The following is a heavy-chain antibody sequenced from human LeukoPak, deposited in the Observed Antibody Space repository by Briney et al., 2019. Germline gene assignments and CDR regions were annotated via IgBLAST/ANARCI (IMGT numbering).Heavy chain of an antibody. V-gene: IGHV3-21*01. CDR3: ARDGLLAAAHYGMDV. CDR2: ISSSSSYI. J-gene: IGHJ6*02. CDR1: GFTFSSYS. Sequence: KPGGSLRLSCAASGFTFSSYSMNWVRQAPGKGLEWVSSISSSSSYIYYADSVKGRFTISRDNAKNSLYLQMNSLTAEDTAVYYCARDGLLAAAHYGMDVWGQGTTVTVSS. D-gene: IGHD6-13*01.